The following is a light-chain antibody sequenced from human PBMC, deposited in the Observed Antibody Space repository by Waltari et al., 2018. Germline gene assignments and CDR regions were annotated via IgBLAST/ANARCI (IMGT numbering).Light chain of an antibody. CDR1: QGVSSY. CDR2: DAS. CDR3: QQRSNWPPT. J-gene: IGKJ1*01. Sequence: EIVLTQSPATLSLSPVERATLSCRASQGVSSYLAWYQQKPGQAPRLLIYDASNRATGIPARFSGSGSGTDFTLTISSLEPEDFAVYYCQQRSNWPPTFGQGTKVEIK. V-gene: IGKV3-11*01.